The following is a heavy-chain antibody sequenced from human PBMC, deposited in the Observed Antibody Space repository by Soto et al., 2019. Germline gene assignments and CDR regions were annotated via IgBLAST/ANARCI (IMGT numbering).Heavy chain of an antibody. J-gene: IGHJ4*02. V-gene: IGHV3-33*01. CDR1: GFSFDHYG. D-gene: IGHD3-16*01. CDR2: IWYDGSNK. CDR3: AREKRGRMNSHGMYFDX. Sequence: ESGGGVVQPGTSLRLSCAASGFSFDHYGMHWVRQAPGKGLEWVAMIWYDGSNKDYGDSVKGRFTISRDNSKDTMFLEMNSLRAEDTAVYYCAREKRGRMNSHGMYFDXWGXXXQVTVSS.